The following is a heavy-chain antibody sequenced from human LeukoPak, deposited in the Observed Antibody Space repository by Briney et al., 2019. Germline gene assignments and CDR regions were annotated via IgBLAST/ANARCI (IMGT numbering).Heavy chain of an antibody. V-gene: IGHV1-2*02. CDR1: GYTFTDYY. J-gene: IGHJ4*02. D-gene: IGHD5-12*01. CDR2: INPNSGGT. Sequence: ASVKVSCKASGYTFTDYYMHWVRQAPGQGLEWMGWINPNSGGTNYAQKFQGRVTMTRDTSISTAYMELSRLRSDDTAVYYCASLGDDKGYSGYDSAFDYWGQGTLVTVSS. CDR3: ASLGDDKGYSGYDSAFDY.